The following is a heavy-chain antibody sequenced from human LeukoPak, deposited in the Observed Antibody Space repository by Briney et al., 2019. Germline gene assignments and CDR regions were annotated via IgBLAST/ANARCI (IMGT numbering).Heavy chain of an antibody. CDR3: AREVDGGYYRYFDY. J-gene: IGHJ4*02. V-gene: IGHV3-66*01. CDR2: IYSGGST. CDR1: GFTVSSNY. D-gene: IGHD3-22*01. Sequence: PGGSLRLSCAASGFTVSSNYMSWVRQAPGKGLEWVSVIYSGGSTYYADSVKGRFTISRDNSKNTLYLQMNSLRAEDTAVYYCAREVDGGYYRYFDYWGQGTLVTVSS.